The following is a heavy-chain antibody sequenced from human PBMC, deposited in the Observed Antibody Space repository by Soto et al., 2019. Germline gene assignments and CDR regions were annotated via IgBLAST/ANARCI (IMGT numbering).Heavy chain of an antibody. V-gene: IGHV1-18*04. D-gene: IGHD4-17*01. CDR1: GYTFTNYG. CDR2: ISAYNGNT. Sequence: ASVNVSCKTSGYTFTNYGINWVRQAPGQGLEWMGWISAYNGNTNYAQKLQGRVTMTTDTSTSTAYMELRSLRSDDTAVYYCARVPTPTYGDSDQHNLFAPSGQGTLVTGS. CDR3: ARVPTPTYGDSDQHNLFAP. J-gene: IGHJ5*02.